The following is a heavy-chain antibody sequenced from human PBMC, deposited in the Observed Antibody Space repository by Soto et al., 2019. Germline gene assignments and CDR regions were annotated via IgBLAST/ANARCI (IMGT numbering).Heavy chain of an antibody. CDR1: GDSVSSNSAS. CDR2: TYYRSKWYN. D-gene: IGHD2-2*01. J-gene: IGHJ5*02. CDR3: ARQLSMQAGGTGYSFNWFDP. Sequence: SQTLSLTCVISGDSVSSNSASWNWIRQSPSRGLEWLGRTYYRSKWYNDYAVSVKSRITINPDTSKNQFSLQLSSVTAADTAVYYCARQLSMQAGGTGYSFNWFDPWGQGTLVTVSS. V-gene: IGHV6-1*01.